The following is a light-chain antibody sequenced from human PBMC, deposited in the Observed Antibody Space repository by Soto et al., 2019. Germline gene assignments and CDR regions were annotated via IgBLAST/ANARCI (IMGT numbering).Light chain of an antibody. CDR2: DVT. V-gene: IGLV2-14*01. J-gene: IGLJ3*02. CDR3: SSYTSTTVV. CDR1: STDPGGHDY. Sequence: QSVLTQPASVSGSPGQSITISCTGISTDPGGHDYVSWYQQHPGKAPKLMIYDVTNRPSGVSNRFSGSKSGNTASLTISGLQAEDAAAYYCSSYTSTTVVFGGGTKLTVL.